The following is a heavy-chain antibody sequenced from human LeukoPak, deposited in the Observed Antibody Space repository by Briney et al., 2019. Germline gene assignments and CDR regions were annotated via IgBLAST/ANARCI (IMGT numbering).Heavy chain of an antibody. CDR2: ISSSSSYI. CDR3: ARKYGRLRDYYYGMDV. V-gene: IGHV3-21*01. J-gene: IGHJ6*02. Sequence: GGSLRLSCAASGFTFSSYSMNWVRQAPGKGLEWVSCISSSSSYIYYADSVKGRFTISRDNAKKSLYLQMNSLRAEDTAVYYCARKYGRLRDYYYGMDVWGQGTTVTVSS. D-gene: IGHD2/OR15-2a*01. CDR1: GFTFSSYS.